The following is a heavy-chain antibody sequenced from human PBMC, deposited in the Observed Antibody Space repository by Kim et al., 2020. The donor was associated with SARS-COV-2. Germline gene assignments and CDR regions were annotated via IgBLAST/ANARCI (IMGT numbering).Heavy chain of an antibody. CDR2: FDPEDGET. D-gene: IGHD3-9*01. CDR1: GYTLTELS. CDR3: ATASNYDILTGCSHPPDY. J-gene: IGHJ4*02. Sequence: ASVKVSCKVSGYTLTELSMHWVRQAPGKGLEWMGGFDPEDGETIYAQKFQGRVTMTEDTSTDTAYMELSSLRSEDTAVYYCATASNYDILTGCSHPPDYWGRGTLVTVSS. V-gene: IGHV1-24*01.